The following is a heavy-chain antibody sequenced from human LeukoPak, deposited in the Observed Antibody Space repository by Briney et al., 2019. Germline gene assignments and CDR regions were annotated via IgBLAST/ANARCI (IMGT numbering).Heavy chain of an antibody. CDR3: ARYGDPVDAFDI. J-gene: IGHJ3*02. CDR2: ISSSSSYT. CDR1: GFTFSDYY. V-gene: IGHV3-11*06. Sequence: PGGSLRLSCAASGFTFSDYYMSWIRQAPGKGLEWASYISSSSSYTNYADSVKGRFTISRDNAKNSLYLQMNSLRAEDTAVYYCARYGDPVDAFDIWGQGTMVTVSS. D-gene: IGHD7-27*01.